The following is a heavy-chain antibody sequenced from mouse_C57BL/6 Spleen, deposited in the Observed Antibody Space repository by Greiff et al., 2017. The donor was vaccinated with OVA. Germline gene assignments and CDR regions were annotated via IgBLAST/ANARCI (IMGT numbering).Heavy chain of an antibody. J-gene: IGHJ3*01. CDR2: IYPRSGNT. D-gene: IGHD2-4*01. V-gene: IGHV1-81*01. Sequence: VQLQQSGAELARPGASVKLSCKASGYTFTSYGISWVKQRTGQGLEWIGEIYPRSGNTYYNEKFKGKATLTADKSSSTAYMELRSLTSEDSAVYFSLYYDYDRAFAYWGQGTLVTVSA. CDR3: LYYDYDRAFAY. CDR1: GYTFTSYG.